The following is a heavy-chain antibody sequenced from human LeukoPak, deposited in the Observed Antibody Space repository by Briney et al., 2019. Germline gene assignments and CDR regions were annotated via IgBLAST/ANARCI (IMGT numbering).Heavy chain of an antibody. J-gene: IGHJ4*02. CDR3: ARGHYYDSSGYYY. V-gene: IGHV4-34*01. D-gene: IGHD3-22*01. CDR2: INHSGST. CDR1: GGSFSGYH. Sequence: SETLSLTCAVYGGSFSGYHWSWIRQPPGKGLEWIGEINHSGSTNYNPSLKSRVTVSVDTSKNQFSLKLSSVTAADTAVYYCARGHYYDSSGYYYWGQGTLVTVSS.